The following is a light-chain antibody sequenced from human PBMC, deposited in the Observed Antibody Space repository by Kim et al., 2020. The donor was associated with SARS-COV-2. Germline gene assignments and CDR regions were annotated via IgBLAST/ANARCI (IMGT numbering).Light chain of an antibody. Sequence: DIQMTQSPSSLSASVGDRVTITCRASQDISRYLNWYEQKPGKAPKLLIYTASSLQSGVPSRFTGSGSETDFTLTISSLQPEDFATYYCQQTYSASRTFGQGTKVDIK. J-gene: IGKJ1*01. V-gene: IGKV1-39*01. CDR1: QDISRY. CDR2: TAS. CDR3: QQTYSASRT.